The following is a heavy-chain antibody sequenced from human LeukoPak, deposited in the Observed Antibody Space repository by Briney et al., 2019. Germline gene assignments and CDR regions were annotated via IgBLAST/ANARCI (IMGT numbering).Heavy chain of an antibody. V-gene: IGHV4-59*08. CDR3: ARSTGWPGFDF. CDR1: GGSFSSYY. D-gene: IGHD6-19*01. CDR2: IYYSGST. J-gene: IGHJ4*02. Sequence: PSETLSLTCAVYGGSFSSYYWSWIRQPPGKGLEWIGNIYYSGSTNYNPSYNPSLKSRVTMSVDTSKTQFSLKLSSVTAADTAVYYCARSTGWPGFDFWGQGILVTVSS.